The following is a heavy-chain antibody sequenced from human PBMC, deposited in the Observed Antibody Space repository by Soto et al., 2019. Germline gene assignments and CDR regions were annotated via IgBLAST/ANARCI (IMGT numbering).Heavy chain of an antibody. CDR3: ASRDPGTSVDY. J-gene: IGHJ4*02. CDR2: INRTGST. D-gene: IGHD1-7*01. V-gene: IGHV4-34*01. CDR1: VGSFSGYY. Sequence: SETLSLACAVYVGSFSGYYWSWIRQPPGKGLEWIGEINRTGSTNYNPSLKSRVTISLDKSENQFSLKVTSLTAADTAVYYCASRDPGTSVDYWGQGTLVTVSS.